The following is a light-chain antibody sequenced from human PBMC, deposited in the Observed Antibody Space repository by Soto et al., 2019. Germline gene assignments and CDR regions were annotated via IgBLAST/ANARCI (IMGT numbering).Light chain of an antibody. Sequence: QAASVSGSPGQSITISCTGTSSDVGAYDYVSWYQQHPDKAPKLIIYVVSNRPSGVSNRFSGSKSGNTASLTISGLQAEDEADYYCSLYTSSDTPYVFGTGTKVTVL. CDR3: SLYTSSDTPYV. CDR2: VVS. CDR1: SSDVGAYDY. V-gene: IGLV2-14*01. J-gene: IGLJ1*01.